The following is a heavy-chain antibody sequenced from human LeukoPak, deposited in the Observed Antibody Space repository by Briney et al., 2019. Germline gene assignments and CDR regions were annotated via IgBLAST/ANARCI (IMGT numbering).Heavy chain of an antibody. V-gene: IGHV3-23*01. CDR1: GFTFSSYA. D-gene: IGHD6-13*01. CDR2: ISGSGGST. J-gene: IGHJ5*02. Sequence: PGGSLRLSCAASGFTFSSYAMSWVRQAPGKGLEWVSGISGSGGSTDYADSVKGRFTISRDNSKNTLYLQMNSLRAEDTALYYCAKGEAAAGTSSWFDPWGQGTLVTVSS. CDR3: AKGEAAAGTSSWFDP.